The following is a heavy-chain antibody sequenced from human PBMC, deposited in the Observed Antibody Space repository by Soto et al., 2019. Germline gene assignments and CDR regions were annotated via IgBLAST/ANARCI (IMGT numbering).Heavy chain of an antibody. J-gene: IGHJ6*02. V-gene: IGHV1-69*13. Sequence: ASVKVSCKASGGTFSSYAISWVRQAPGQGLEWMGGIIPIFGTANYAQKFQGRVTITADESTSTAYMELSSLRSEDTAVYYCARHPGGYDHSHYYYYGMDVWGQGTTVTVSS. CDR2: IIPIFGTA. D-gene: IGHD5-12*01. CDR1: GGTFSSYA. CDR3: ARHPGGYDHSHYYYYGMDV.